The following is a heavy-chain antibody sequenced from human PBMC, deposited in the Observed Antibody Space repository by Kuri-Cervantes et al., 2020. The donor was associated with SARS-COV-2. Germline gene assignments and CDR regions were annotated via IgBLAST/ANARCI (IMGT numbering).Heavy chain of an antibody. Sequence: LRPSCPLPAGSITSSSYYWARIRQPPGKGREWIGYIYYRRSTYYNPSLKSRVTISVDTSKYQFSLKLSSVTAAETTVEYCARTLASITGAYMDVWGKGTTVTVSS. CDR2: IYYRRST. V-gene: IGHV4-30-4*08. CDR1: AGSITSSSYY. CDR3: ARTLASITGAYMDV. D-gene: IGHD1-20*01. J-gene: IGHJ6*03.